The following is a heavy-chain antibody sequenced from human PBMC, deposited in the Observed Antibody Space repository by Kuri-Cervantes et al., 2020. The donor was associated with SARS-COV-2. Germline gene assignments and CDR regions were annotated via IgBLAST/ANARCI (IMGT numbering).Heavy chain of an antibody. CDR2: ISYDGSNK. V-gene: IGHV3-30*03. CDR3: ARDLVLRYFDWTISGVFDY. J-gene: IGHJ4*02. CDR1: GFTFSSYG. Sequence: GESLKISCATSGFTFSSYGMHRVHQAPGKGLEWVAVISYDGSNKYYADSVKGRFTISRDNSKNTLYLQMNSLRAEDTAVYYCARDLVLRYFDWTISGVFDYWGQGTLVTVSS. D-gene: IGHD3-9*01.